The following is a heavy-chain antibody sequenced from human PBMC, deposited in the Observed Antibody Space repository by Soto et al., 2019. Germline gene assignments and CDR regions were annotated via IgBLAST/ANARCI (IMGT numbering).Heavy chain of an antibody. D-gene: IGHD3-22*01. J-gene: IGHJ6*02. CDR3: ARESHYYDSSGYSVGYYYYGMDV. V-gene: IGHV1-2*04. CDR2: INPNSGGT. Sequence: QVQLVQSGAEVKKPGASVKVSCKASGYTFTGYYMHWVRQAPGQGLEWMGWINPNSGGTNYAQKFQGWVTMTRDTSIRQACMELSRLRSDDTAVYYCARESHYYDSSGYSVGYYYYGMDVWGQGTTVTVSS. CDR1: GYTFTGYY.